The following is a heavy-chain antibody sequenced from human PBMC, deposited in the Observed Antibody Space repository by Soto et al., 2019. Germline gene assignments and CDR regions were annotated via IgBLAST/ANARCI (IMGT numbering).Heavy chain of an antibody. D-gene: IGHD3-16*02. CDR3: ARPPWGYRSYYYGMDV. Sequence: GGSLRLSCAASGFTFSSYAMHWVRQAPGKGLEWVAVISYDGSNKYYADSVKGRFTISRDNSKNTLYLQMNSLRAEDTAVYYCARPPWGYRSYYYGMDVWGQGTTATVSS. CDR2: ISYDGSNK. J-gene: IGHJ6*02. V-gene: IGHV3-30-3*01. CDR1: GFTFSSYA.